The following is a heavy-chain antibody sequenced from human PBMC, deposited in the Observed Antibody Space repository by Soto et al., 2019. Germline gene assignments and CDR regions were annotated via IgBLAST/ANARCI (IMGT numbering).Heavy chain of an antibody. CDR3: ARDSRDYVWGSYRRLGGMDV. CDR1: GFTFSSYW. Sequence: EVQLVESGGGLVQPGGSLRLSCAASGFTFSSYWMHWVRQAPGKGLVWVSRINSDGSSTSYADSVKGRFTISRDNAKNPLYLHMNSLRAEDTAVYYCARDSRDYVWGSYRRLGGMDVWGQGTTVTVSS. V-gene: IGHV3-74*01. CDR2: INSDGSST. J-gene: IGHJ6*02. D-gene: IGHD3-16*02.